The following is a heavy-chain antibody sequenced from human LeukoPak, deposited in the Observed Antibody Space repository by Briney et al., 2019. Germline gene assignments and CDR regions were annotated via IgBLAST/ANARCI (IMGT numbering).Heavy chain of an antibody. V-gene: IGHV4-38-2*02. Sequence: SETLSLTCTVSGYSISTSYYWGWIRQPPGKGLEWIGSIYHSGNTYYNPSLKSRVTISVDTSKNQFSLKLNSVTAADTAVYYCARDKLDAFDIWGQGTMVTVSS. CDR1: GYSISTSYY. CDR2: IYHSGNT. CDR3: ARDKLDAFDI. D-gene: IGHD1-26*01. J-gene: IGHJ3*02.